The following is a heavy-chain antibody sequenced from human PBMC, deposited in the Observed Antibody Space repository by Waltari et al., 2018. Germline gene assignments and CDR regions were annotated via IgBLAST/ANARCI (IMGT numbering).Heavy chain of an antibody. V-gene: IGHV4-39*07. CDR1: GGSISSSSYY. D-gene: IGHD5-18*01. CDR3: ANHPSGYSYLYYFDY. Sequence: QLQLQESGPGLVKPSETLSLTCTVSGGSISSSSYYWGWIRQPPGKGLEWIGCIYYSGSTYYNPSLKSRVTISVDTSKNQFSLKLSSVTAADTAVYYGANHPSGYSYLYYFDYWGQGTLVTVSS. J-gene: IGHJ4*02. CDR2: IYYSGST.